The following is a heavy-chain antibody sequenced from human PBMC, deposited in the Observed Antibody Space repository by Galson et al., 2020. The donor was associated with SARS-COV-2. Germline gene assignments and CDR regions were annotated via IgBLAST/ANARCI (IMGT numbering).Heavy chain of an antibody. D-gene: IGHD2-2*01. J-gene: IGHJ4*02. Sequence: GGSLRLSCAASGFTFSNYAIHWARQAPGKGLEWVAVISYDGTSEYYTDSVKDRFTVSRDNSKNTLSLQMKTLRVEDTAVYYCARGDCSSITCPLDYWGQGTLVTVSS. V-gene: IGHV3-30*10. CDR2: ISYDGTSE. CDR3: ARGDCSSITCPLDY. CDR1: GFTFSNYA.